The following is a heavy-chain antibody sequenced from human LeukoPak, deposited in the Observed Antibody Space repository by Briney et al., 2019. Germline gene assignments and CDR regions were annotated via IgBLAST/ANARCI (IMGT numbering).Heavy chain of an antibody. CDR3: ATVVKYRSGPLTDLLPYSFDY. Sequence: ASVKVSCKASGYTLTSYAMHWGRQAPGQRLEWMGWSNAGNGYTKYSQEFQGRVTITRDTSASTAYMELSSLRSEDMAVYYCATVVKYRSGPLTDLLPYSFDYWGQGTLVTVSS. CDR2: SNAGNGYT. CDR1: GYTLTSYA. V-gene: IGHV1-3*02. D-gene: IGHD6-19*01. J-gene: IGHJ4*02.